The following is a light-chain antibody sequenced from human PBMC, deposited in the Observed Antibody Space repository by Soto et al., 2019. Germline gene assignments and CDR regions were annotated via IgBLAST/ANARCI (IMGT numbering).Light chain of an antibody. Sequence: QSVLTQPPSASGTPGQRVTISCSGSSSNIGSHPVNWYQQLPGTAPKLLLYGDNQRPSGVPDRFSASKSGASASLAISGLQSEDEATYYCASWGNSLNGLYVFGAGNKVT. J-gene: IGLJ1*01. CDR1: SSNIGSHP. CDR2: GDN. CDR3: ASWGNSLNGLYV. V-gene: IGLV1-44*01.